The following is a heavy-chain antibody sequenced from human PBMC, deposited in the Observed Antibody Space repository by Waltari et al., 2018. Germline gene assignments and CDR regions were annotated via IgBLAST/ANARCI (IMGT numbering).Heavy chain of an antibody. CDR1: GGSISSSY. Sequence: QVQLQESGPGLVKPSETLSLTCTVSGGSISSSYWSWIRQPPGKGLEWIGYISTSGSTNYNPSLKSRVTISVDTSKNQFSLKLSSVTAADTAMYYCARGSGWYYYWGQGTLVTVSS. J-gene: IGHJ4*02. D-gene: IGHD6-19*01. CDR3: ARGSGWYYY. V-gene: IGHV4-59*01. CDR2: ISTSGST.